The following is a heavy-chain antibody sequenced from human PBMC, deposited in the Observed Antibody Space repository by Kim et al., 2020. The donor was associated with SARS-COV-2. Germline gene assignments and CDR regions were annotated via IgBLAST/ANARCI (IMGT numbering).Heavy chain of an antibody. CDR2: IYYSGST. CDR3: ATGEWLVRAFDI. D-gene: IGHD6-19*01. V-gene: IGHV4-59*13. J-gene: IGHJ3*02. Sequence: SETLSLTCTVSGCSISSYYWSWIRQPPGKGLEWIGYIYYSGSTNYNPSLKSRVTISVDTSKNQFSLKLSSMTAADTAVYYCATGEWLVRAFDIWGPGTMV. CDR1: GCSISSYY.